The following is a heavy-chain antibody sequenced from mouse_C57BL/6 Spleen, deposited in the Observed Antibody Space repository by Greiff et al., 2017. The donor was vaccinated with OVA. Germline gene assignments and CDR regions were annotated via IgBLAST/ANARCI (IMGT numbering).Heavy chain of an antibody. D-gene: IGHD1-1*01. V-gene: IGHV1-55*01. CDR2: IYPGSGST. CDR3: AREDSTVVAPYAMDY. J-gene: IGHJ4*01. CDR1: GYTFTSYW. Sequence: QLQQPGAELVKPGASVKMSCKASGYTFTSYWITWVKQRPGQGLEWIGDIYPGSGSTNYNEKFKSKATLTVDTSSSTAYMQLSSLTSEDSAVYYCAREDSTVVAPYAMDYWGQGTSVTVSS.